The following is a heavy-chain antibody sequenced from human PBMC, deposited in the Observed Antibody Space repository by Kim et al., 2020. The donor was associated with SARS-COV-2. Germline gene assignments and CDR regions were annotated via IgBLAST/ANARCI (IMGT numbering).Heavy chain of an antibody. Sequence: KSRVTISVDTSKNQFSLKLSSVTAADTAVYYCARDKAVSRGYYDSSGFDYWGQGTLVTVSS. CDR3: ARDKAVSRGYYDSSGFDY. J-gene: IGHJ4*02. D-gene: IGHD3-22*01. V-gene: IGHV4-39*07.